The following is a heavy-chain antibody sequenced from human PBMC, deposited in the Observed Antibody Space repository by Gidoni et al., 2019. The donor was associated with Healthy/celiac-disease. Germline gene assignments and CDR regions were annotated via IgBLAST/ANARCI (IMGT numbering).Heavy chain of an antibody. CDR1: GFTFTRSA. CDR2: IVVGSGNT. CDR3: AAERGTMVRPGGYGIDV. J-gene: IGHJ6*02. V-gene: IGHV1-58*02. Sequence: QMQLVQSGPEVKKPGTSAKVSCKASGFTFTRSAMQWVRQARGQRLEWIGWIVVGSGNTNYAQKFQERVTITRDMSTSTAYMELSSLRSEDTAVYYCAAERGTMVRPGGYGIDVWGQGTTVTVSS. D-gene: IGHD3-10*01.